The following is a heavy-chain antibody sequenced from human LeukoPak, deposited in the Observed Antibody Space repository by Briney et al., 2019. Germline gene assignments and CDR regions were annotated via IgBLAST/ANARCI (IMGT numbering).Heavy chain of an antibody. CDR3: ARVGSSSWYGSSAPVTFDY. Sequence: PSQTLSLTCAVSGGSISSAAYSWSWIRQPPGKGLEWIGEINHSGSTNYNPSLKSRVTISVDTSKNQFSLKLSSVTAADTAVYYCARVGSSSWYGSSAPVTFDYWGQGTLVTVSS. J-gene: IGHJ4*02. CDR1: GGSISSAAYS. D-gene: IGHD6-13*01. V-gene: IGHV4-30-2*01. CDR2: INHSGST.